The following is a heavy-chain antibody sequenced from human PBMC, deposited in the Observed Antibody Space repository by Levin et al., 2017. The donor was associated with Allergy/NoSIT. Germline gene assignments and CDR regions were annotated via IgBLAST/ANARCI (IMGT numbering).Heavy chain of an antibody. J-gene: IGHJ6*02. CDR1: GGSFSGYY. V-gene: IGHV4-34*01. CDR2: INHSGST. CDR3: ARGKYYDFWSGYSPYYYYGMDV. D-gene: IGHD3-3*01. Sequence: SETLSLTCAVYGGSFSGYYWSWIRQPPGKGLEWIGEINHSGSTNYNPSLKSRVTISVDTSKNQFSLKLSSVTAADTAVYYCARGKYYDFWSGYSPYYYYGMDVWGQGTTVTVSS.